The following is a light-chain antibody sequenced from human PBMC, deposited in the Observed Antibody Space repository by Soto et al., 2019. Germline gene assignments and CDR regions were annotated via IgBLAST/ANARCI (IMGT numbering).Light chain of an antibody. V-gene: IGKV3-15*01. J-gene: IGKJ5*01. CDR3: QQYNHWSSIT. CDR1: QYISNN. CDR2: GAS. Sequence: ETAMTQSPATLSVSLGERATLSCRASQYISNNLAWYQQRPGQAPSLLIYGASTRATGVPARFSGSGSGTDFLLSISGLQSEDSAVYYCQQYNHWSSITFGQGTRLEIK.